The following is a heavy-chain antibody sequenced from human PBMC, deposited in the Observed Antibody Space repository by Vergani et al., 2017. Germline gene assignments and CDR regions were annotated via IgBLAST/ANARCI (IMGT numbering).Heavy chain of an antibody. CDR2: IKSDGSIT. CDR1: GFSFSGYW. CDR3: VRGRCSCPCFMSNWFDS. J-gene: IGHJ5*01. Sequence: EVQLVESGGGLIHPGGSLRLSCEGSGFSFSGYWMHWVRQSPEKGLVWVTRIKSDGSITNYADYVKGRFTISRDNAKNTLYLEMNSLRGDDTAVYYCVRGRCSCPCFMSNWFDSWGQGTLVTVSS. V-gene: IGHV3-74*01. D-gene: IGHD2-15*01.